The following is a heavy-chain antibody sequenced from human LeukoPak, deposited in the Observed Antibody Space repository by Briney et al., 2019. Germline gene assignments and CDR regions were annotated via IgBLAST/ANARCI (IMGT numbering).Heavy chain of an antibody. D-gene: IGHD6-19*01. CDR2: INTNTGNP. Sequence: ASVKVSCKASGYTFTSYAMNWVRQAPGQGLEWMGWINTNTGNPTYAQGFTGRFVFSLDTSVSTAYLQISSLKAGDTAVYYCARTSSGWSSWGEYYYYYMDVWGKGTTVTVSS. V-gene: IGHV7-4-1*02. CDR3: ARTSSGWSSWGEYYYYYMDV. CDR1: GYTFTSYA. J-gene: IGHJ6*03.